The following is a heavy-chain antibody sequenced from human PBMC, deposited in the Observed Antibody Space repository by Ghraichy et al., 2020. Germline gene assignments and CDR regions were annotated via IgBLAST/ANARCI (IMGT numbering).Heavy chain of an antibody. V-gene: IGHV3-23*01. CDR1: GFTFSSYA. D-gene: IGHD1-26*01. Sequence: GGSLRLSCAVSGFTFSSYAMNWVRQAPGKGLEWVSTITASGGTTYYADSVKGRFTISRENSRNTLYLQMNSLRAEDTAVYFCATYSGSYRGSDYWGQGTLITVSS. CDR3: ATYSGSYRGSDY. CDR2: ITASGGTT. J-gene: IGHJ4*02.